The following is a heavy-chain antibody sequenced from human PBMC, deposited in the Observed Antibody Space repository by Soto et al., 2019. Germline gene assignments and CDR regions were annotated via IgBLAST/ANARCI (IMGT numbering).Heavy chain of an antibody. V-gene: IGHV3-30*03. D-gene: IGHD1-26*01. Sequence: GGSLRLSCAASGFTFRSYAMHWVRQAPGKALEWVAVIPFDGSYKYYADSMKGRFTISRDNSKDTIYLQMDTLSADDTAVYYCAGAPNSGTYVPDYWGQGTLVTVSS. CDR1: GFTFRSYA. CDR3: AGAPNSGTYVPDY. CDR2: IPFDGSYK. J-gene: IGHJ4*02.